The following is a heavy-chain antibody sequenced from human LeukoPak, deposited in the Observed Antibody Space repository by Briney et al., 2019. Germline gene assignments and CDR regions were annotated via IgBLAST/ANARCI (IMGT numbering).Heavy chain of an antibody. D-gene: IGHD4-17*01. V-gene: IGHV3-74*01. J-gene: IGHJ6*03. Sequence: GGSLRLSCAVSGFTFSTYWMHWVRQVPGKGLVWVSRINSDGSITSYADAVKGRFTISRDNAKNTLYLQVNSLRPEDTAVYYCARQGDGDDYYYYYMDVWGKGTTVTVSS. CDR2: INSDGSIT. CDR1: GFTFSTYW. CDR3: ARQGDGDDYYYYYMDV.